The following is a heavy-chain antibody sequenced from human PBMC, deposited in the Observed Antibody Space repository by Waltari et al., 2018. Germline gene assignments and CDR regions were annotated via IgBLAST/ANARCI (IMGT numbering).Heavy chain of an antibody. CDR3: AVSSWAGPWGDY. Sequence: EVQLVQSGAEVKKPGESLKISCKGSGYSFTCYWIGWVRKMPGKGLEWVGIIDPGDADTRSSPAVQGQGSISADKSISTAYLQWSSLKASDTAMYYWAVSSWAGPWGDYWGQGTLVTVSS. J-gene: IGHJ4*02. CDR2: IDPGDADT. V-gene: IGHV5-51*01. CDR1: GYSFTCYW. D-gene: IGHD2-2*01.